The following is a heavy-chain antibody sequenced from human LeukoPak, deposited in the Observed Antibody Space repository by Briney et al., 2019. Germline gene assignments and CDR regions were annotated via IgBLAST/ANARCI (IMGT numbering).Heavy chain of an antibody. CDR3: AKDETDYYDNSGGAFDV. J-gene: IGHJ3*01. CDR2: FNSDGSST. V-gene: IGHV3-74*01. CDR1: GFTLSSYW. D-gene: IGHD3-22*01. Sequence: GSLRLSCAVSGFTLSSYWMHWVRQAPGKGLVRVSRFNSDGSSTSYADSVKGRFTISRDNAKNTLYLQMSSLRAEDTAVYYCAKDETDYYDNSGGAFDVWGQGTMVTVSS.